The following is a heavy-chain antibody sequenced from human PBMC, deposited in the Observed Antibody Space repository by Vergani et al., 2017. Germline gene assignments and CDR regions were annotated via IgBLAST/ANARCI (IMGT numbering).Heavy chain of an antibody. D-gene: IGHD3-10*01. CDR1: GFTFGYYA. Sequence: EVQLVESGGDLVQPGRSLRLSCTASGFTFGYYAMDWFRQAPGQGLEWVGGIRSKAYGQATIYAASGKGRFTISRDDSKSIAYLQMNNLQTEDTAMYYCVRDQVTMLRGSDALDIWGQGTMVTVSS. J-gene: IGHJ3*02. V-gene: IGHV3-49*03. CDR3: VRDQVTMLRGSDALDI. CDR2: IRSKAYGQAT.